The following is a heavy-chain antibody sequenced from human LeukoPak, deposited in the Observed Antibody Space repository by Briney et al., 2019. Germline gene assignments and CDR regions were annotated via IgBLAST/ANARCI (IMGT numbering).Heavy chain of an antibody. CDR3: ARVRGSYYMDV. CDR1: GFTFSAYS. J-gene: IGHJ6*03. Sequence: PGGSLRLSCAASGFTFSAYSMNWVRQTPGKGLEWVSYITSGTSNMYYADSVKGRFTISRGNAKNSLYLQMNCLRAEDTGVHYCARVRGSYYMDVWGKGTTVTVSS. CDR2: ITSGTSNM. V-gene: IGHV3-48*01.